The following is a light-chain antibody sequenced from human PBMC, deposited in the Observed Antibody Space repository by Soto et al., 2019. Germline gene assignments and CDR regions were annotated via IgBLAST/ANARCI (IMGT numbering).Light chain of an antibody. CDR1: QSVSNN. CDR3: QQYGRSPLT. J-gene: IGKJ4*01. V-gene: IGKV3-15*01. Sequence: EIVMTQSPATLSVSPGERATLSCRASQSVSNNLAWYQQKPGQAPRLLMYSASTRATGIPARFSGSGSGTEFTLTISSLQSADFAVYYCQQYGRSPLTFGGGTKVEIK. CDR2: SAS.